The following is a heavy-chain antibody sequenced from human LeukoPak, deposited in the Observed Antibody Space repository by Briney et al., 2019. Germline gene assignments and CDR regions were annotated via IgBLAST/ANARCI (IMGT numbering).Heavy chain of an antibody. V-gene: IGHV3-73*01. D-gene: IGHD2-15*01. CDR3: WSHCSGGSCYSVHYYYMDV. CDR2: IRSKANSYAT. Sequence: GGSLRLSCAASGFSFRTYDMSWVRQAPGKGLEWVGRIRSKANSYATAYAASVKGRFTISRDDSKNTAYLQMNSLKTEDTAVYYCWSHCSGGSCYSVHYYYMDVWGKGTTVTVSS. J-gene: IGHJ6*03. CDR1: GFSFRTYD.